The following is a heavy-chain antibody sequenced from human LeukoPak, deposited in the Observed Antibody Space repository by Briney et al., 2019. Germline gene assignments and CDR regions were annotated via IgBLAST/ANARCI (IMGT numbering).Heavy chain of an antibody. CDR2: ISSSSSTI. J-gene: IGHJ4*02. Sequence: GGSLRLSCAASGFTFSSYIMNWVRQAPGKGLEWVSFISSSSSTIYYADSVKGRFTISRDNAKNSLYLQMNSLRAEDTAVYYCARDRGGSYSAIDYWGQGTLVTVSS. CDR3: ARDRGGSYSAIDY. D-gene: IGHD1-26*01. V-gene: IGHV3-48*04. CDR1: GFTFSSYI.